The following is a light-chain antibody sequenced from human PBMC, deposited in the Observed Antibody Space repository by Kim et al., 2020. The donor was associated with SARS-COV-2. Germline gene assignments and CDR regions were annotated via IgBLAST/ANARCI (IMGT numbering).Light chain of an antibody. Sequence: EIVMTQSPATLSISPGERATLSCRASQGVSTKLAWYQQKPGQSPRLLIYGASTRATGVPARFSGSGSGTEFTLTISGLQSEDFAVYYCQQYNVWPPFTFGQGTKLEI. CDR2: GAS. J-gene: IGKJ2*01. CDR1: QGVSTK. CDR3: QQYNVWPPFT. V-gene: IGKV3-15*01.